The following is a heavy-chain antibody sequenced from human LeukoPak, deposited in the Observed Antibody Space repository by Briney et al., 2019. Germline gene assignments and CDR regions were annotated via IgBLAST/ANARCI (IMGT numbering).Heavy chain of an antibody. J-gene: IGHJ6*03. CDR2: FDPEDGET. D-gene: IGHD3-10*01. Sequence: ASVKVSCKASGYTFTSYYMHWVRRAPGKGLEWMGGFDPEDGETIYAQKFQGRVTMTEDTSTDTVYMELSSLRSEDTAVYYCARVAYYYGSGSYPNYYYYYMDVWGKGTTVTVSS. CDR3: ARVAYYYGSGSYPNYYYYYMDV. CDR1: GYTFTSYY. V-gene: IGHV1-24*01.